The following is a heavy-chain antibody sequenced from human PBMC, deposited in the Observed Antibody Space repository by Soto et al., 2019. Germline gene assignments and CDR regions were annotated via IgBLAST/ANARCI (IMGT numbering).Heavy chain of an antibody. CDR3: ARDRNIDYGGRGRIYYFAY. V-gene: IGHV1-69*06. D-gene: IGHD4-17*01. CDR1: GGTFSSYA. CDR2: IIPIFGTA. J-gene: IGHJ4*02. Sequence: QVQLVQSGAEVKKPGSSVKVSCKASGGTFSSYAISWVRQAPGQGLEWMGGIIPIFGTANYAQKFQGRVTITADKSTSAAYMELSSLRSEDTAVYYCARDRNIDYGGRGRIYYFAYWGQGTLVTVSS.